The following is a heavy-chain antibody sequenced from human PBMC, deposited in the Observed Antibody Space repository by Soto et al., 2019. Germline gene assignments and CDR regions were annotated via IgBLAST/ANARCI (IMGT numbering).Heavy chain of an antibody. CDR1: GFTFSSHG. CDR3: ARDPWSAVTEYFDY. Sequence: SGGSLRLSCAASGFTFSSHGMNWVRQAPGKGLEWVSSISSASNYIYYTDSVRGRFTISRDNAKNSLYLQMNSLSAEDTAMYYCARDPWSAVTEYFDYWGQGTLVTVSS. D-gene: IGHD2-21*02. V-gene: IGHV3-21*01. J-gene: IGHJ4*02. CDR2: ISSASNYI.